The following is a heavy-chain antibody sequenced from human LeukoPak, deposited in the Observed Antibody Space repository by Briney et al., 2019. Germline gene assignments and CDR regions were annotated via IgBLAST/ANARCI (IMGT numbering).Heavy chain of an antibody. V-gene: IGHV4-31*03. D-gene: IGHD2-2*01. CDR1: GGSISSGGYY. CDR2: IYYSGST. Sequence: PSQTLSLTCTVSGGSISSGGYYWSWIRQHPGKGLESIGYIYYSGSTYYNPSLKSRVTISVDTSKNQFSLKLSSVTAADTAVYYCARESVVSAAIIGPHFDYWGRGTLVTVSS. J-gene: IGHJ4*02. CDR3: ARESVVSAAIIGPHFDY.